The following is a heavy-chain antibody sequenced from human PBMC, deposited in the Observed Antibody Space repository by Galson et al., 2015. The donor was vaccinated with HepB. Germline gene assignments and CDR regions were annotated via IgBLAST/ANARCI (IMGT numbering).Heavy chain of an antibody. J-gene: IGHJ4*02. CDR1: GFTFSSYW. Sequence: SLRLSCAASGFTFSSYWMHWVRQTPGKGLVWVSRINSDGGTTGYADSVKGRFTISRDNAKNTLYLQMNSLRAEDTAVYYCARGSKYYFDYWGQGTLVTVSS. CDR3: ARGSKYYFDY. CDR2: INSDGGTT. V-gene: IGHV3-74*01.